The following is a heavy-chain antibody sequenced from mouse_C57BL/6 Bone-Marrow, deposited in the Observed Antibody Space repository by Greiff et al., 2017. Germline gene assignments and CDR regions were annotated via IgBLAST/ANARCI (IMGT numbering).Heavy chain of an antibody. J-gene: IGHJ2*01. D-gene: IGHD2-2*01. V-gene: IGHV1-82*01. CDR2: IYPGDGDT. Sequence: QVQLKESGPELVKPGASVKISCTASGFAISSSWMNWVKQRPGKGLEWIGRIYPGDGDTNYNGKFKGKATLTADTSSSTAYLQLSSLTSEDYAVFVGARLGYYGCDGYFDYWGKGTTLTVSS. CDR3: ARLGYYGCDGYFDY. CDR1: GFAISSSW.